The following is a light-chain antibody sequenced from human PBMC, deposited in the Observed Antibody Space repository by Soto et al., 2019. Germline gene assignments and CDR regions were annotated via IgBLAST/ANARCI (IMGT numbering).Light chain of an antibody. V-gene: IGLV2-11*01. J-gene: IGLJ1*01. CDR1: SSDVGGYNY. CDR2: EVS. Sequence: QSALTQPASVSGSPGQSITISCTGTSSDVGGYNYVSWYQQHPGKAPKLMIYEVSNRPSGVPDRFSGSKSGNTASLTISGLQVEDEADYYCCSHAGSYTFRVFGTGTKLTVL. CDR3: CSHAGSYTFRV.